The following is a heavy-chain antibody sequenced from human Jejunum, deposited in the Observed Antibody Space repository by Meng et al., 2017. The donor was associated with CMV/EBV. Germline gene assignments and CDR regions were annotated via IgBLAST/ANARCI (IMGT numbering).Heavy chain of an antibody. CDR3: ARDKMVKYYKDGTGYSDY. D-gene: IGHD3-9*01. CDR1: FTFSTYA. J-gene: IGHJ4*02. V-gene: IGHV3-30*03. Sequence: FTFSTYAMHWVRQAPGKGLEWVAITSYDGSKRFYADSVKGRFTVSRDNSKNTLYLQMNSLTTEDTAIYYCARDKMVKYYKDGTGYSDYWGQGTLVTVSS. CDR2: TSYDGSKR.